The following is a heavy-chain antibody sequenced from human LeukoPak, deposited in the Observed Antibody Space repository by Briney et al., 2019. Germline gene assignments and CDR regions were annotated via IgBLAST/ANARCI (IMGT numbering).Heavy chain of an antibody. CDR3: ARDQAAFDI. Sequence: GGSLRLSCAASGFTFSSYWMTWVRQAPGKGLAWVANIKQDGSEKYYVDSVKGRFTISRDNAKNSLYLQMNSLRAEDAALYFCARDQAAFDIWGQGTMVTVSS. V-gene: IGHV3-7*05. CDR1: GFTFSSYW. J-gene: IGHJ3*02. CDR2: IKQDGSEK.